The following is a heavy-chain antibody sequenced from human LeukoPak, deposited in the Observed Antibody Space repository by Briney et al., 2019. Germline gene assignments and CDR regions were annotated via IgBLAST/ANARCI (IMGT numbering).Heavy chain of an antibody. CDR2: INPNSGGT. V-gene: IGHV1-2*02. Sequence: ASVKVSCKTSGYTFTDYYMHWVRQAPGQGLEWMGWINPNSGGTNYAQKFQGRVTMTRDTSISTAYMELSSLRSDDTAVYYCARDRISYDYVWGSYRHSSFDYWGQGTLVTVSS. CDR1: GYTFTDYY. D-gene: IGHD3-16*02. J-gene: IGHJ4*02. CDR3: ARDRISYDYVWGSYRHSSFDY.